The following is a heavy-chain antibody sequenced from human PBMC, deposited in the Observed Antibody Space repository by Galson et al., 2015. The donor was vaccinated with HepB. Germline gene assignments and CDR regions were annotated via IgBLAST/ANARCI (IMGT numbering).Heavy chain of an antibody. CDR3: ASHRHRAVTSSDFDY. J-gene: IGHJ4*02. CDR1: GFTFSSYA. Sequence: SLRLSCAASGFTFSSYAMSWVRQAPGKGLEWVSAISDSGGSTYYADSVKGRFTISRDNSKNTLYLQMNSLRAEDTAVYYCASHRHRAVTSSDFDYWGQGTLVTVSS. V-gene: IGHV3-23*01. CDR2: ISDSGGST. D-gene: IGHD4-11*01.